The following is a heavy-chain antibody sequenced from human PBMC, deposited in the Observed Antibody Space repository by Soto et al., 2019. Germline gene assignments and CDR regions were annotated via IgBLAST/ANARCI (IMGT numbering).Heavy chain of an antibody. CDR2: VYSRGRS. CDR3: VSQRTTVITQDYFDY. V-gene: IGHV4-39*01. J-gene: IGHJ4*02. D-gene: IGHD4-4*01. Sequence: SETLSLTCTVSGGSVTNSSYYWGWIRQSPGKGLEWIGSVYSRGRSYSKSSVKSRVTISVDTSKNQFSLNLNSVTASDTAVYFCVSQRTTVITQDYFDYWGPGALVTVSS. CDR1: GGSVTNSSYY.